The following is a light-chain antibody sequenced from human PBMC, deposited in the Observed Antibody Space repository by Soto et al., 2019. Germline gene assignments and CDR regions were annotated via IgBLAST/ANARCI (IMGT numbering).Light chain of an antibody. J-gene: IGKJ4*01. CDR2: GAS. Sequence: EIVMTQSPATLSVSPGERATLSCRASQSVSSNLAWYQQKPGQAPRLLIYGASTRATGIPARFSGSGSGTEFPRTISSLQSEDFAVYYCQQYINWPLTFGGGTKVEIK. V-gene: IGKV3-15*01. CDR1: QSVSSN. CDR3: QQYINWPLT.